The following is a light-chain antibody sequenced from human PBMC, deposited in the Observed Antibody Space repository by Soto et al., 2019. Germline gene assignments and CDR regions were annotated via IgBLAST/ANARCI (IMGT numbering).Light chain of an antibody. CDR3: QQLNSYPQT. CDR2: SAS. CDR1: RGISSY. Sequence: IQLTQSPSSLSSSVGDRVTITFQASRGISSYLALYQQKPGKPPKLLVYSASTLQSGVPSRFSGSGSGPDFTLTISSLQPEDSATYFCQQLNSYPQTFGQGTRLEIK. V-gene: IGKV1-9*01. J-gene: IGKJ5*01.